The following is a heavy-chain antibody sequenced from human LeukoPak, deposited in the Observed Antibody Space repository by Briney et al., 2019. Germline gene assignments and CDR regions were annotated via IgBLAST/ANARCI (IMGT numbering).Heavy chain of an antibody. CDR2: IIPFFGTP. D-gene: IGHD3-3*01. CDR3: ARQRRDFWSGYFDS. CDR1: GGTFSGYA. Sequence: SVKVFCKASGGTFSGYAVGWVRQAPGQGLEWKGGIIPFFGTPNYAQKFQGRVTITTDKSTNTVDMELSSLKSEDTAVYYCARQRRDFWSGYFDSWGQGTLVIVSS. J-gene: IGHJ1*01. V-gene: IGHV1-69*05.